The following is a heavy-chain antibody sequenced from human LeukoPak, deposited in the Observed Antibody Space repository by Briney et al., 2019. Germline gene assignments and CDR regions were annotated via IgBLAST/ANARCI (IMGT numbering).Heavy chain of an antibody. V-gene: IGHV1-8*03. CDR3: ARVGVYYDSSGYGFRY. Sequence: ASVKASCKASGYTFTSYDINWVRQATGQGLEWMGWMNPNSGNTGYAQKFQGRVTITRNTSISTAYMELSSLRSEDTAVYYCARVGVYYDSSGYGFRYWGQGTLVTVSS. CDR2: MNPNSGNT. D-gene: IGHD3-22*01. CDR1: GYTFTSYD. J-gene: IGHJ4*02.